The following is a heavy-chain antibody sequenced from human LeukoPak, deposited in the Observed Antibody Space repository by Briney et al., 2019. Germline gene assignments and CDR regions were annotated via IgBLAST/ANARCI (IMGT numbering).Heavy chain of an antibody. CDR1: GYTFTCYY. D-gene: IGHD1-26*01. Sequence: ASVKVSCKASGYTFTCYYMHWVRQAPGQGLEWMGWINPNSGGTNYAQKFQGRVTMTRDTSISTAYMELSRLRSDDTAVYYCARDRRDSGSYYSDYWGQGTLVTVSS. V-gene: IGHV1-2*02. J-gene: IGHJ4*02. CDR3: ARDRRDSGSYYSDY. CDR2: INPNSGGT.